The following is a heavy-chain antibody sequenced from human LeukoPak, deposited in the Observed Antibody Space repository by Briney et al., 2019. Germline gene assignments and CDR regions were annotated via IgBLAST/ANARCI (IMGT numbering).Heavy chain of an antibody. Sequence: ASVTVSCKASGYTFSGYYMHWVRQAPGQGLEWMGWINPNRGGTNYAQKFQGRVTMTRDTSISTAYMELSSLRSDDTAVYYCARCYCTTTSCYYFDFWGQGTLVTVSS. V-gene: IGHV1-2*02. D-gene: IGHD2-2*01. CDR1: GYTFSGYY. CDR3: ARCYCTTTSCYYFDF. CDR2: INPNRGGT. J-gene: IGHJ4*02.